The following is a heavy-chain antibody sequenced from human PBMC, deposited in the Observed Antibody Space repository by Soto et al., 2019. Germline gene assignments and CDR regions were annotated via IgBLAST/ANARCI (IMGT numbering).Heavy chain of an antibody. D-gene: IGHD3-3*01. Sequence: GGSLRLSCTASGFTPGDYAMSWVRQALGKGLEWVGSIRSKASGGTTEYAASVKGRFTISRDDSKSIAYLQMNSLQNDDPAVYFCPRARAVLLVLEWWSYYYYGMDVWGQGTTVTVSS. J-gene: IGHJ6*02. CDR1: GFTPGDYA. CDR3: PRARAVLLVLEWWSYYYYGMDV. CDR2: IRSKASGGTT. V-gene: IGHV3-49*04.